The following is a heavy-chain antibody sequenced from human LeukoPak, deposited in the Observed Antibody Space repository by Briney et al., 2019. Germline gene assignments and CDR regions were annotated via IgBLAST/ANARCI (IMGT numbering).Heavy chain of an antibody. V-gene: IGHV4-30-2*01. CDR1: GGSISSGGYY. CDR3: ARGEGDYDAFDI. J-gene: IGHJ3*02. CDR2: IYHSGST. Sequence: SETLSLTCTVSGGSISSGGYYWSWIRQPPGKGLEWIGYIYHSGSTYYNPSLKSRVTISVDRSKNQFSLKLSSVTAADTAVYYCARGEGDYDAFDIWGQGTMVTVSS. D-gene: IGHD4-17*01.